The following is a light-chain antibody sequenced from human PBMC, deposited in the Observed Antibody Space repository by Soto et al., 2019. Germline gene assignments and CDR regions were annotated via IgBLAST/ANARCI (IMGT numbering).Light chain of an antibody. CDR2: RAS. CDR1: QSLGGN. Sequence: EIVMPQSPATLAVSPGDTVTLSCRASQSLGGNLAWYQQKPGQAPRLFIFRASSRATGVPARFSASGSGTEFTLTISELQSEDFAVYYCQQYSKWPPWTFGPGTKVDNK. V-gene: IGKV3-15*01. CDR3: QQYSKWPPWT. J-gene: IGKJ1*01.